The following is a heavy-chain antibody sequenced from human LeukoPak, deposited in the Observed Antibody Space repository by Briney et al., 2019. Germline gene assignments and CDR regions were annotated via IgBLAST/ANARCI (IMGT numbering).Heavy chain of an antibody. V-gene: IGHV3-48*01. CDR2: ISSSSSTI. CDR1: GFIFSNYG. Sequence: GGSLRLSCAASGFIFSNYGMNWVRQAPGKGLEWVSYISSSSSTIYYADSVKGRFTISRDNSKNTLYLQMNSLRTEDTAVYYCAKKSGGTAYYFDYWGQGTLVTVSS. J-gene: IGHJ4*02. D-gene: IGHD2-15*01. CDR3: AKKSGGTAYYFDY.